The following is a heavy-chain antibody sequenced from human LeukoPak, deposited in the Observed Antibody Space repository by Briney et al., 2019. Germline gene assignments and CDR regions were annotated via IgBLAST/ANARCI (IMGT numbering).Heavy chain of an antibody. J-gene: IGHJ4*02. CDR3: ASPLGPPPGY. CDR2: FRAYSTAT. CDR1: GFSFSYYN. V-gene: IGHV3-48*02. Sequence: GGSLRLSCVASGFSFSYYNMNWVRQAPGKGLEWIAHFRAYSTATYYADSVKGRFTVSRDDANNALYLQMNSLKDEDTALYFCASPLGPPPGYWGQGTLVTVSS.